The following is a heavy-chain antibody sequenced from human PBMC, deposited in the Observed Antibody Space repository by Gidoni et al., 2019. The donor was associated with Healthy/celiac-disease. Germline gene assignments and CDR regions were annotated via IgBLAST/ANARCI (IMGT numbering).Heavy chain of an antibody. D-gene: IGHD3-10*01. J-gene: IGHJ6*02. CDR2: INHSGST. CDR1: GGSFSGYY. CDR3: ARGNPLYYYGSGSPRGDYYGMDV. Sequence: QVQLQQWGAGLLKSSETLSLTCAVYGGSFSGYYWSWIRQPPGKGLEWIGEINHSGSTNYNPSRKSRVTISVDTSKNQFSLKLSSVTAADTAVYYCARGNPLYYYGSGSPRGDYYGMDVWGQGTTVTVSS. V-gene: IGHV4-34*01.